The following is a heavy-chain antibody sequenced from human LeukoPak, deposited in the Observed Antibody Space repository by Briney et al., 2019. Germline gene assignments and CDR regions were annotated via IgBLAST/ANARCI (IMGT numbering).Heavy chain of an antibody. Sequence: PSETLSLTCTVSGGSISSYYWSWIRQPPGKGLEWIGYIYYSGSTNYNPSLKSRVTISVDTSKNQFSLKLSSVTAADTAVYYCATDITIFGVVIKPYGYWGQGTLVTVSS. V-gene: IGHV4-59*12. D-gene: IGHD3-3*01. CDR3: ATDITIFGVVIKPYGY. J-gene: IGHJ4*02. CDR1: GGSISSYY. CDR2: IYYSGST.